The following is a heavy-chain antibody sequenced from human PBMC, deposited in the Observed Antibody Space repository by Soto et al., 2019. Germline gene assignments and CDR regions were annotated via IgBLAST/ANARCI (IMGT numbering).Heavy chain of an antibody. D-gene: IGHD6-19*01. CDR1: GFTFSSYG. CDR3: ARVSLDASGWPVDY. CDR2: ISTNGNNK. J-gene: IGHJ4*02. Sequence: GGSLRLSCAASGFTFSSYGMQWVRQAPGKGLEWVALISTNGNNKFYADSVKGRFTISRDNSKNMLYLQINSLRPDDTAVYYCARVSLDASGWPVDYWGQGTLVTVSS. V-gene: IGHV3-30*03.